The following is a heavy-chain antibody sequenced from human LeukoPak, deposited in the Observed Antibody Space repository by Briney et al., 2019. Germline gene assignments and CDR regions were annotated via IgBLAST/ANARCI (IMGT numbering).Heavy chain of an antibody. CDR2: IYYSGST. Sequence: SETLSLTCTVSGGSVSSGSYYWSWIRQPPGKGLEWIGYIYYSGSTNYSPSLKSRVTISVDTSKNQFSLKLSSVTAADTAVYYCARAPGTYYYGSGSFDYWGQGTLVTVSS. V-gene: IGHV4-61*01. D-gene: IGHD3-10*01. J-gene: IGHJ4*02. CDR3: ARAPGTYYYGSGSFDY. CDR1: GGSVSSGSYY.